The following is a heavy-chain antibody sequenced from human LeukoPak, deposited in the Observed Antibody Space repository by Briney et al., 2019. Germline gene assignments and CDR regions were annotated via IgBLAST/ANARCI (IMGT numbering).Heavy chain of an antibody. V-gene: IGHV3-20*04. CDR2: INWNGGST. CDR1: GFTFDDYG. Sequence: PGGSLRLSCAASGFTFDDYGMSWVRQAPGKGLEWVSGINWNGGSTGYADSVKGRFTISRDNAKNSLYLQMNSLRAEDKALYYCARDNHYDYVWGSYRLYYFDYWGQGTLVTVSS. J-gene: IGHJ4*02. D-gene: IGHD3-16*02. CDR3: ARDNHYDYVWGSYRLYYFDY.